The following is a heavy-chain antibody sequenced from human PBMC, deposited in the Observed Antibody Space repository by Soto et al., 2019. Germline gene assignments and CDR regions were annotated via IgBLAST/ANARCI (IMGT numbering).Heavy chain of an antibody. D-gene: IGHD4-17*01. CDR2: IYYSGST. Sequence: QVQLQESGPGLVKPSQTLSLTCTVSGGSISSGGYYWSWIRQHPGKGLEWIGYIYYSGSTYYNPSLKSRVTIAVDTSKNQCSLKLSCVTAAGTAVYYCASSHDYGDYGGGYWGQGTLVTVSS. CDR1: GGSISSGGYY. V-gene: IGHV4-31*03. J-gene: IGHJ4*02. CDR3: ASSHDYGDYGGGY.